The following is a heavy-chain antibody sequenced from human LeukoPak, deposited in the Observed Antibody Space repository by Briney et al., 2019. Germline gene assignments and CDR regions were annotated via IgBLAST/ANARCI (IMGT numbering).Heavy chain of an antibody. V-gene: IGHV3-23*01. Sequence: PGGTLRLSCAASGFTFSSYGMSWVRQAPGKGLEWVSAISGSGGSTYYADSVKGRFTISRDNSKNTLYLQMNSLRAEDTAVYYCAKDHFDWLSPFDYWGQGTPVTVSS. CDR2: ISGSGGST. CDR1: GFTFSSYG. D-gene: IGHD3-9*01. J-gene: IGHJ4*02. CDR3: AKDHFDWLSPFDY.